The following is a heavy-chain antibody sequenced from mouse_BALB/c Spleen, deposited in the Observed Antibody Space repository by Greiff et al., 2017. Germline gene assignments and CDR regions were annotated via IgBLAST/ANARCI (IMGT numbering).Heavy chain of an antibody. CDR1: GYTFTSYW. J-gene: IGHJ4*01. CDR3: ARAPITTGGMDY. V-gene: IGHV1-7*01. CDR2: INPSTGYT. Sequence: VQLQQSGAELAKPGASVKMSCKASGYTFTSYWMHWVKQRPGQGLEWIGYINPSTGYTEYNQKFKDKATLTADKSSSTAYMQLSSLTSEDSVVYYCARAPITTGGMDYWGQGTSVTVSS. D-gene: IGHD1-2*01.